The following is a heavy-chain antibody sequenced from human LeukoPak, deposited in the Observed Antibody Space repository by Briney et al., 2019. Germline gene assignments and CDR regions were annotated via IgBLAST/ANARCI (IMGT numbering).Heavy chain of an antibody. V-gene: IGHV1-8*01. CDR3: ALLFRGRIAVAGNH. Sequence: ASVKVSCKASGYTFTSFDINWVRQASGQGLEWMGGMNPNSGNTDYAQKFQGRVTMTRNTSKSTAYMELSSLRSEDTAVYYCALLFRGRIAVAGNHWGQGTLVTVSS. D-gene: IGHD6-19*01. CDR1: GYTFTSFD. CDR2: MNPNSGNT. J-gene: IGHJ5*02.